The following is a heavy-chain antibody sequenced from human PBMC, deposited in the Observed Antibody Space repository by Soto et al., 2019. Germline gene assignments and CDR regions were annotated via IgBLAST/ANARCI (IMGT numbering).Heavy chain of an antibody. CDR2: IIPIFTTA. V-gene: IGHV1-69*13. CDR1: GGTFSNYA. D-gene: IGHD6-13*01. Sequence: SVKVSCKASGGTFSNYAFSWVRQAPGQGLEWMGGIIPIFTTATYAPKFQDRVTITADESTSTVYMDLSSLRSEDTALYYCAKDIGFQQHLFVFDNWGQGTLVTVSS. J-gene: IGHJ4*02. CDR3: AKDIGFQQHLFVFDN.